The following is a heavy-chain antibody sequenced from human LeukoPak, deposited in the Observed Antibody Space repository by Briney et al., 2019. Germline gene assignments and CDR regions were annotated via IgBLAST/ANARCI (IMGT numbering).Heavy chain of an antibody. Sequence: SSVKVSCKASGGTFSSYAISWVRQAPGQGLEWMGGIIPIFGTANYAQKFQGRVTITADESTSTAYMELSSLRSEDTVVYYCARDFTSYDSTADLAFDIWGQGTMVTVSS. CDR1: GGTFSSYA. D-gene: IGHD3-22*01. CDR2: IIPIFGTA. J-gene: IGHJ3*02. CDR3: ARDFTSYDSTADLAFDI. V-gene: IGHV1-69*01.